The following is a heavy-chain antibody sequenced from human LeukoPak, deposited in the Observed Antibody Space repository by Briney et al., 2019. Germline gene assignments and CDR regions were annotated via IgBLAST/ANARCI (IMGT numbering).Heavy chain of an antibody. V-gene: IGHV1-2*02. CDR1: GYTFTGYY. D-gene: IGHD3-10*01. Sequence: ASVKVSCKASGYTFTGYYIHWVRQAPGQGLEWMGWINPNSGGTNFAQQFQGRVTMTRDTSISTAYMELSRLRSDDTAVYYCARDYYGCLDPWGQGTLVTVSS. J-gene: IGHJ5*02. CDR3: ARDYYGCLDP. CDR2: INPNSGGT.